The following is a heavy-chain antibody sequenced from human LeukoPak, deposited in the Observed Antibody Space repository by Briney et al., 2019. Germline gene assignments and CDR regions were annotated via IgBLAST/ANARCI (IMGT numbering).Heavy chain of an antibody. V-gene: IGHV3-66*01. J-gene: IGHJ4*02. CDR2: IYSGGST. CDR1: GFTFSSYV. CDR3: ARDLLTTWFDY. D-gene: IGHD4-4*01. Sequence: GRSPTLSCAASGFTFSSYVMHWVRQAPGKGLEWVSVIYSGGSTYYADSVKGRFTISRDNSKNTLYLQMNSLRAEDTAVYYCARDLLTTWFDYWGQGTLVTVSS.